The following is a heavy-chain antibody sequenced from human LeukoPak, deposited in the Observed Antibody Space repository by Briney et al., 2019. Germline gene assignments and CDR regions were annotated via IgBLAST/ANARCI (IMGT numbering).Heavy chain of an antibody. CDR1: GLSFSDYW. Sequence: GGSLRLSCAASGLSFSDYWMSWVRQAPREGVWWVANINHDGSEKHYVDSVKGRFTISRDTAKNSLSLQMTSLRDVNAALYYCGRRGSLSDYGGQGSLVSVSS. CDR3: GRRGSLSDY. V-gene: IGHV3-7*01. CDR2: INHDGSEK. D-gene: IGHD3-10*01. J-gene: IGHJ4*02.